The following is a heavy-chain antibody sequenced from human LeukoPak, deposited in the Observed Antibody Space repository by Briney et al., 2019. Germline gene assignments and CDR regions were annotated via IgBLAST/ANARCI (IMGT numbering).Heavy chain of an antibody. V-gene: IGHV1-24*01. D-gene: IGHD3-10*01. CDR1: GYTLTELS. Sequence: GASVKVSCKVSGYTLTELSMHWVRQAPGKGLEWMGGFDPEDGETIYAQKFQGRVTMTEDTSTDTAYMELSSLRSEDTAVYYCATDRAMVRANWFDPWGQGTLVTVSS. CDR2: FDPEDGET. CDR3: ATDRAMVRANWFDP. J-gene: IGHJ5*02.